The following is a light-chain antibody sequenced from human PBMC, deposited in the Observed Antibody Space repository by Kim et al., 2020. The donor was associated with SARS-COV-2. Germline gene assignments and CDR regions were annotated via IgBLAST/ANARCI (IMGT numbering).Light chain of an antibody. CDR1: QSLLHSNGYNS. CDR2: LGS. Sequence: IMMTQSPLSLPVTPGEPASISCRSSQSLLHSNGYNSLDWYLQRPGQSPQLLIYLGSYRASGVPDRFSGSGSGTNFTLKISRVEAEDFGIYYCMQSLQTPRTFGQGTKLEI. J-gene: IGKJ1*01. CDR3: MQSLQTPRT. V-gene: IGKV2-28*01.